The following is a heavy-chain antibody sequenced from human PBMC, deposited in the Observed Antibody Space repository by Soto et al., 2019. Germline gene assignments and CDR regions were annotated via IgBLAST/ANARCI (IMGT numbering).Heavy chain of an antibody. Sequence: EVQLLESGGGLVQPGGSLRLSCAASGFTFSSYAMSWVRQAPGKGLEWVSAISGSGGSTYYADSVKGRFTISRDNSKNTLYLQMNSLRAADTAVYYCAKDQTREYPLLWAPFDPWGQRTLVTVSS. J-gene: IGHJ5*02. D-gene: IGHD2-2*01. CDR1: GFTFSSYA. V-gene: IGHV3-23*01. CDR3: AKDQTREYPLLWAPFDP. CDR2: ISGSGGST.